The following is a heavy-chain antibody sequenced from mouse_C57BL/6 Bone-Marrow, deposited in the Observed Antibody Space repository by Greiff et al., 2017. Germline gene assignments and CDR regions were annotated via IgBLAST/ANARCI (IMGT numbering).Heavy chain of an antibody. CDR2: IYPGSGNT. Sequence: QVQLQQSGAELMRPGASVKLSCKASGYTFTDYYINWVKQRPGQGLEWIARIYPGSGNTYYNEKFKGKATLTAEKSSSTAYMQLSSLTSEDSAVYFCAREGGGLYFDYWGQGTTLTVSS. J-gene: IGHJ2*01. V-gene: IGHV1-76*01. D-gene: IGHD1-1*02. CDR1: GYTFTDYY. CDR3: AREGGGLYFDY.